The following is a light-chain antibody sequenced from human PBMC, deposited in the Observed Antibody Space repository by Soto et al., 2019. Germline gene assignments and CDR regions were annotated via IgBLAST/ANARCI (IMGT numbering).Light chain of an antibody. Sequence: DIQMTQSPSTLSASVGDRVTITCRASQSLNSWLAWYQQKPGKAPKLLIYKASSLESGVPSRFSGSGSGTEFTLTISSLQPDDFATYYCLQYTTSFRTFGQGTKVEIK. CDR2: KAS. J-gene: IGKJ1*01. CDR3: LQYTTSFRT. V-gene: IGKV1-5*03. CDR1: QSLNSW.